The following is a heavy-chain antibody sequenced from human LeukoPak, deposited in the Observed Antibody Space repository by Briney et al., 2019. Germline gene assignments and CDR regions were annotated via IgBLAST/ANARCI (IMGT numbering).Heavy chain of an antibody. J-gene: IGHJ5*02. Sequence: SETLSLTCTVSGGSISSGSYYWSWIRQPAGKGLEWIGRIYTSGSTNYNPSLKSRVTISVDTSKNQFSLKLSSVTAADTAVYYCAREAREYGSGSHPYNWFDPWGQGTLVTVSS. V-gene: IGHV4-61*02. CDR3: AREAREYGSGSHPYNWFDP. CDR1: GGSISSGSYY. CDR2: IYTSGST. D-gene: IGHD3-10*01.